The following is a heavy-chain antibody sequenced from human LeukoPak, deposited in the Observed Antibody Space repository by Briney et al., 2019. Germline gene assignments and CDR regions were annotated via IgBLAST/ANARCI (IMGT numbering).Heavy chain of an antibody. CDR2: ISYDGSNK. CDR3: AKTAGSGPPYYFDY. Sequence: GRSLRLSCAASGFTFSSYGMHWVRRAPGKGLEWVAVISYDGSNKYYADSVKGRFTISRDNSKNTLYLQMNSLRAEDTAVYYCAKTAGSGPPYYFDYWGQGTLVTVSS. V-gene: IGHV3-30*18. CDR1: GFTFSSYG. D-gene: IGHD2-15*01. J-gene: IGHJ4*02.